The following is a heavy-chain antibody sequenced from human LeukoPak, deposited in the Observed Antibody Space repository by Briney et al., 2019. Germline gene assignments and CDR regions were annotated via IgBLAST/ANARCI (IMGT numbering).Heavy chain of an antibody. CDR3: ARDRANSGSYYWDY. J-gene: IGHJ4*02. D-gene: IGHD1-26*01. CDR1: RFTFSSYS. V-gene: IGHV3-48*02. CDR2: ISSSSSTI. Sequence: GGSLRLSCAASRFTFSSYSMNWVRQAPGKGLEWVSYISSSSSTIYYADSVKGRFTISRDNAKNSLYLQMNSLRDEDTAVYYCARDRANSGSYYWDYWGQGTLVTVSS.